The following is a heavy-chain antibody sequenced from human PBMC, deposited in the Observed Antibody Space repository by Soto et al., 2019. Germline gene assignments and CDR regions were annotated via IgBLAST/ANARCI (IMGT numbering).Heavy chain of an antibody. CDR2: IFYNGST. J-gene: IGHJ4*02. D-gene: IGHD3-10*01. CDR3: ARDMYYLGSGTYVY. V-gene: IGHV4-59*12. Sequence: QVQLQESGPGLVKSSETLSLTCTVSGGSISSDDWCWIRQPPGKGLDWIGDIFYNGSTHYNPSLKSRVTFSVDTSKNQFSLKLGSVAASDTAVYYGARDMYYLGSGTYVYWGQGTLVTVSS. CDR1: GGSISSDD.